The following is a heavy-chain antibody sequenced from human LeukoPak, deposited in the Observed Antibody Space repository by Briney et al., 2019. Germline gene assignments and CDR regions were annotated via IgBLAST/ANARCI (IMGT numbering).Heavy chain of an antibody. Sequence: GGSLRLSCAASGFTCTNAWMTWVRQAPGKGLEWVGRIKSNTDGATTDYAAPVKGRFTISRDDSKNTLYLQMNSLKTEDTAVYYCTASGGSSRFDYWGHGTLATVSS. CDR1: GFTCTNAW. CDR3: TASGGSSRFDY. J-gene: IGHJ4*01. V-gene: IGHV3-15*01. D-gene: IGHD1-26*01. CDR2: IKSNTDGATT.